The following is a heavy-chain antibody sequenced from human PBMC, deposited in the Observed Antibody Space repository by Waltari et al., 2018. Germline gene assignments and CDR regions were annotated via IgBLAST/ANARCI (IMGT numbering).Heavy chain of an antibody. CDR3: ARSSIMVREAYFDY. CDR1: GLTFPEYA. V-gene: IGHV3-9*01. J-gene: IGHJ4*02. D-gene: IGHD3-10*01. CDR2: IFWNSVGT. Sequence: EVQLVESGGGLVQPGRSLRLSCAVSGLTFPEYASLWVRQVPGKGLGGVAGIFWNSVGTGYADSAKGRFTVSRDNAKNSVYLQMNSLRPEDTAIYYCARSSIMVREAYFDYWGQGTLVTVSS.